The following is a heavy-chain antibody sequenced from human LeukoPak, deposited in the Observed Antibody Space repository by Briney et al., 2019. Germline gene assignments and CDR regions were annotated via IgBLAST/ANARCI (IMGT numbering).Heavy chain of an antibody. Sequence: SETLSLTCTVSGYSISSDYYWGWIRQPPGKGLEWFGSVYHSGSTFYNPSLKSRVTISVDTSKNQFSLKLSSVTAADTAVYYCARQEPTYADAFDIWGQGTMVTVSS. CDR2: VYHSGST. J-gene: IGHJ3*02. CDR3: ARQEPTYADAFDI. CDR1: GYSISSDYY. V-gene: IGHV4-38-2*02. D-gene: IGHD1-14*01.